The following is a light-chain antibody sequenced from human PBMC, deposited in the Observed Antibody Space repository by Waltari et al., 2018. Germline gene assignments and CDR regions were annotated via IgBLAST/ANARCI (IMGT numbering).Light chain of an antibody. CDR3: QLWDTSNDRVV. CDR1: NIESES. J-gene: IGLJ3*02. V-gene: IGLV3-21*02. CDR2: DDR. Sequence: SIMLSQPPSMSVAPGQTARITCGGNNIESESVHWYQQKPGQAPLVVLYDDRARPSGIPRRCSGSNSGNKATLTSSRVEAGDEADYYCQLWDTSNDRVVFGGGT.